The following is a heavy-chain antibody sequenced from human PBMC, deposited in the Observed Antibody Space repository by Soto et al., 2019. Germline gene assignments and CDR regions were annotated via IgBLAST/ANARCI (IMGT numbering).Heavy chain of an antibody. Sequence: GGSLRLSCAASGLTFSSYAMSWVRQAPGKGLEWVSAISGSGGSTYYADSVKGRFTISRDNSKNTLYLQMNSLRAEDTAVYYCANLDGYYYYDSSGYRGGDFDYWGQGTLVTVSS. CDR2: ISGSGGST. V-gene: IGHV3-23*01. D-gene: IGHD3-22*01. CDR1: GLTFSSYA. J-gene: IGHJ4*02. CDR3: ANLDGYYYYDSSGYRGGDFDY.